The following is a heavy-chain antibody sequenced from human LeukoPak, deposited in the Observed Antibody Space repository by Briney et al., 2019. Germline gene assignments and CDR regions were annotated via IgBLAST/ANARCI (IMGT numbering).Heavy chain of an antibody. CDR1: GGSFSGYY. D-gene: IGHD3-10*01. V-gene: IGHV4-34*01. Sequence: HPSETLSLTCAVYGGSFSGYYWSWIRQPPGKGLEWIGEINHSGSTNYNPSLKSRVTISVDTPKNQFSLKLSSVTAADTAVYYCARGADGSGSYYDFDYWGQGTLVTVSS. CDR2: INHSGST. CDR3: ARGADGSGSYYDFDY. J-gene: IGHJ4*02.